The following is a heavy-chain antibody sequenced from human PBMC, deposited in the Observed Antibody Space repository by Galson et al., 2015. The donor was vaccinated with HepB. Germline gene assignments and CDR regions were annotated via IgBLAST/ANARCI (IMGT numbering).Heavy chain of an antibody. CDR1: GFTFSSYS. CDR3: ARAMGVGAFDI. CDR2: ISSSSSYI. Sequence: SLRLSCAASGFTFSSYSMNWVRQAPGKGLEWVSSISSSSSYIYYADSVKGRFTISRDNAKNSLYLQMNSLRAEDTAVYYCARAMGVGAFDIWGQGTMVTVSS. D-gene: IGHD3-10*01. J-gene: IGHJ3*02. V-gene: IGHV3-21*01.